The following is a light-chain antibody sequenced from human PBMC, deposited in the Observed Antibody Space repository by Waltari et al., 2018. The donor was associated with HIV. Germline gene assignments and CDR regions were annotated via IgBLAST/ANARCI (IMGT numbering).Light chain of an antibody. CDR3: AAWDDSLSPHVV. V-gene: IGLV1-47*01. CDR1: SSNIGSNY. J-gene: IGLJ2*01. Sequence: QSVLTQPPSASGTPGQRVTISCSGSSSNIGSNYVYWYQHLPGTPPKLLIHRDTQRPSSVPDRFSGSQSGTSASLAISGLRSEDEADYYCAAWDDSLSPHVVFGAGTKLTVL. CDR2: RDT.